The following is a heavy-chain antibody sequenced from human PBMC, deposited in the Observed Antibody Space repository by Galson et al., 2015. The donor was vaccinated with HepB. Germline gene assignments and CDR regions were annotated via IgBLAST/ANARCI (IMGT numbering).Heavy chain of an antibody. J-gene: IGHJ4*02. V-gene: IGHV3-11*06. CDR1: GFTFSDYY. Sequence: SLRLSCAASGFTFSDYYMSWIRQAPGKGLEWVSYISSSSSYTNYADSVKGRFTISRDNAKNSLYLQMNSLRAEDTAVYYCARAGDYGDYRDWGQGTLVTVSS. D-gene: IGHD4-17*01. CDR2: ISSSSSYT. CDR3: ARAGDYGDYRD.